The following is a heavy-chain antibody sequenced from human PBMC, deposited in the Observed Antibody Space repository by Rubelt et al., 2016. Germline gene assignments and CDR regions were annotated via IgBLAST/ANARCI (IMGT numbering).Heavy chain of an antibody. CDR1: GYSISSGYY. Sequence: QVQLQESGPRLVQPSETLSLTCTVSGYSISSGYYWGWIRQPPGKGLEWIGSIYHTGTTYYNPSLKSRITISADTSKKQISLKRNPVTAADTAVDYCARFRFCSGGSCETDNWGQGTLVTVSS. J-gene: IGHJ4*02. CDR2: IYHTGTT. V-gene: IGHV4-38-2*02. CDR3: ARFRFCSGGSCETDN. D-gene: IGHD2-15*01.